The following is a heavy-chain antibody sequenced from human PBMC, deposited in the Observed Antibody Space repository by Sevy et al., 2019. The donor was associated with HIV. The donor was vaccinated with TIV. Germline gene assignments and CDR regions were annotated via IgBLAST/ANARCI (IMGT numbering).Heavy chain of an antibody. D-gene: IGHD1-26*01. CDR3: TRVEGAADWGMDV. CDR2: IRSKAYGGTT. V-gene: IGHV3-49*04. CDR1: GFSFSVYW. Sequence: GGSLRLSCAASGFSFSVYWMSWVRQAPGKGLEWVAFIRSKAYGGTTEYAASVKGRFTIPRDESKSIAYLQMNSLKTEDTAVYYCTRVEGAADWGMDVWGQGTTVTVSS. J-gene: IGHJ6*02.